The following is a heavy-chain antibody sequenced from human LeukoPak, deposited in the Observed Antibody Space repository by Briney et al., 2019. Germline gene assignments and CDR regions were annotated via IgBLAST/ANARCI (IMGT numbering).Heavy chain of an antibody. CDR3: AKDRDSSSPFDY. CDR1: GFTFSSYW. Sequence: PGGSLRLSCAASGFTFSSYWMSWVRQAPGKGLEWVSSISENGGRTYYTDSVKGRFTISRDNSKNTLYLQMNSLRAEDTAVYYCAKDRDSSSPFDYWGQGTLVTVSS. CDR2: ISENGGRT. J-gene: IGHJ4*02. D-gene: IGHD6-13*01. V-gene: IGHV3-23*01.